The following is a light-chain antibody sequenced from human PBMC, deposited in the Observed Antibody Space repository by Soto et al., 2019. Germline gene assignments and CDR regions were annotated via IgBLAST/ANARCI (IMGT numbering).Light chain of an antibody. J-gene: IGKJ2*01. CDR1: QSVSSN. V-gene: IGKV3-15*01. CDR2: GAS. CDR3: QQYNNWPYT. Sequence: EIVMTQSPATLSVSPGERATLSCRASQSVSSNLAWYQQKPGQAPRLLIYGASTRATGIPARFSGSGSGTEFTLTISSLQSEDFAVDYCQQYNNWPYTFGQRTKLEIK.